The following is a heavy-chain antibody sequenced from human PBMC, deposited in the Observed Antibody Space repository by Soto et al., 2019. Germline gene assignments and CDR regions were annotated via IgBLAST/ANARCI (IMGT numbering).Heavy chain of an antibody. CDR2: VVPKIGSI. CDR1: RGTFSSYT. D-gene: IGHD1-20*01. V-gene: IGHV1-69*02. J-gene: IGHJ4*02. Sequence: QVHLVQSGAEVQKPGSSVKVSCRAPRGTFSSYTINWVRQAPGQGLEGMGTVVPKIGSINFVRKFQGRLTLTADKSTRTAFLELSSLRPEDTAVDYCTSCGRENNWDDGNFEYWGQGTQVTVSS. CDR3: TSCGRENNWDDGNFEY.